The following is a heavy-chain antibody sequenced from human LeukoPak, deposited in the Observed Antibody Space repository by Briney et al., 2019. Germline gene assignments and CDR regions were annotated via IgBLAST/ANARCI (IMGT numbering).Heavy chain of an antibody. V-gene: IGHV3-30-3*01. D-gene: IGHD6-13*01. Sequence: AGSLRLSCAASGFTFSSYAMHWVRQAPGKGLEWVAVISYDGSNKYYADSVKGRFTISRDNSKNTLYLQMNSLRAEDTAVYYCARGDIAAAINWFDPWGQGTLVTVSS. J-gene: IGHJ5*02. CDR3: ARGDIAAAINWFDP. CDR2: ISYDGSNK. CDR1: GFTFSSYA.